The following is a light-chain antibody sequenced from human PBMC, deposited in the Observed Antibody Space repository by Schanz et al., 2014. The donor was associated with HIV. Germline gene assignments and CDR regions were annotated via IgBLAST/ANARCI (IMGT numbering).Light chain of an antibody. CDR3: SLYIATNSLVL. CDR2: EGT. Sequence: QSALTQPASVSGSPGQSITISCTGTSSDVGNYNFVSWYQQYPGKAPKLLIYEGTKRPSGISNRFSASKSGNTASLTISGLQPEDEADYYCSLYIATNSLVLFGGGTKLTVL. V-gene: IGLV2-14*02. J-gene: IGLJ3*02. CDR1: SSDVGNYNF.